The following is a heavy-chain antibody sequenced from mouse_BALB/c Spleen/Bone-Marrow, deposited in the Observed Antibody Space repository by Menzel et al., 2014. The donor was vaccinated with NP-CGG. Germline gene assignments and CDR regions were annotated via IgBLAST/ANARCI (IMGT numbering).Heavy chain of an antibody. CDR2: ISNGGGST. CDR3: ARHSDYASFDY. Sequence: EVKLVESGGGLVQPGGSLKLSCATSGFTFSDYYMYWVRQTPEKRLEWVAYISNGGGSTYYPDTVKGRFTISRDNAKKSPYRQMGRLRSEDTSIYFCARHSDYASFDYWGKGTTLTFSS. D-gene: IGHD2-4*01. CDR1: GFTFSDYY. V-gene: IGHV5-12*02. J-gene: IGHJ2*01.